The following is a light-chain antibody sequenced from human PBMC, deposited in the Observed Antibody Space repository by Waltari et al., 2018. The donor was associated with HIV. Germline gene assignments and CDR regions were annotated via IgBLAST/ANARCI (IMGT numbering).Light chain of an antibody. Sequence: DTQMTRSPSTLSASVGDRVTITCRASQSISDWLAWYQQKPGRAPNLLIYQASKLKSGVPSRFSGGASGTEFTLTISGLQPEDFATYFCQQYKSYPLTFGRGTEVEIK. V-gene: IGKV1-5*03. CDR2: QAS. CDR1: QSISDW. CDR3: QQYKSYPLT. J-gene: IGKJ4*02.